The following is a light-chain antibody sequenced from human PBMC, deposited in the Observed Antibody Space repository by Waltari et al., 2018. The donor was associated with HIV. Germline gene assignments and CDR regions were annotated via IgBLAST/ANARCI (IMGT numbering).Light chain of an antibody. CDR3: CSYAGSYTVYV. V-gene: IGLV2-11*01. CDR1: SSDVGGYNF. J-gene: IGLJ1*01. Sequence: QSALTQPRSVSGSPGQSVTISCPGTSSDVGGYNFFSWYQQHPGKAPKLMIYDVSKRPSGVPDRFSGSKSGNTASLTISGLQAEDEADYYCCSYAGSYTVYVFGTGTKVTVL. CDR2: DVS.